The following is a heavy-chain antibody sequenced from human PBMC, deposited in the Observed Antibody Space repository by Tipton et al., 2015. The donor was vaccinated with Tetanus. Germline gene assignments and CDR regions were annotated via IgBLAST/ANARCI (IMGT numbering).Heavy chain of an antibody. J-gene: IGHJ4*02. Sequence: TLSLTCTVSGASISSGGFYWTWIRQHPGKGLEWIGYILYTGSTYNTPSLKSRVTISVDTSKNQFSLKLTSVTAADTAVYYCARGSRYYFDSWGQGTLVTVSS. CDR3: ARGSRYYFDS. V-gene: IGHV4-31*03. CDR2: ILYTGST. CDR1: GASISSGGFY.